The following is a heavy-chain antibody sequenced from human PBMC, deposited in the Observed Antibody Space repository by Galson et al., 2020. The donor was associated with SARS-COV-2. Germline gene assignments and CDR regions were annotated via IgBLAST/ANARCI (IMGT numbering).Heavy chain of an antibody. Sequence: GESLKISCTASGFTFSSYSMNWVRQAPGKGLEWVSSISSSSSYIYYADSVKGRFTISRDNAKNSLYLQMNSLRAEDTAVYYCARDEEAVAVQPYYYYYGMDVWGQGTTVTVSS. CDR2: ISSSSSYI. D-gene: IGHD6-19*01. CDR3: ARDEEAVAVQPYYYYYGMDV. CDR1: GFTFSSYS. J-gene: IGHJ6*02. V-gene: IGHV3-21*01.